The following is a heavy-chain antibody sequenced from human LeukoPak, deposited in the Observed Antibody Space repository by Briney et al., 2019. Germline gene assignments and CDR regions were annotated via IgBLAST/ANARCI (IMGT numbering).Heavy chain of an antibody. CDR1: GYTFTGYY. Sequence: GASVKVSCKASGYTFTGYYMHWVRQAPGQGLEWMGWINPNSGGTNYAQKFQGRVTMARDMSISTAYMELSRLRSDDTAVYYCARSDTTMVRGVITPLGYWGQGTLVTVSS. CDR3: ARSDTTMVRGVITPLGY. CDR2: INPNSGGT. D-gene: IGHD3-10*01. J-gene: IGHJ4*02. V-gene: IGHV1-2*02.